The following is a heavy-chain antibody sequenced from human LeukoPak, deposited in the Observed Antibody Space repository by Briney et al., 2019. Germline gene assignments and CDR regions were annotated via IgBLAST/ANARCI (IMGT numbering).Heavy chain of an antibody. J-gene: IGHJ4*02. V-gene: IGHV3-23*01. D-gene: IGHD3-3*01. Sequence: GGSLRLSCAASGVTFSSYAMSWVRQAPGEGLELVSAITGSGGSTYYADSVKGRFTISRDNSKNTLYLQMNSLRAEDTAVYYCAKPEYYDFWSGYYTTQKFDYWGQGTLVTVSS. CDR1: GVTFSSYA. CDR2: ITGSGGST. CDR3: AKPEYYDFWSGYYTTQKFDY.